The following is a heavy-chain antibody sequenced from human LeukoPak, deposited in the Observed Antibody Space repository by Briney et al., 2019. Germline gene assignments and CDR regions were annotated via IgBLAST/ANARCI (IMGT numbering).Heavy chain of an antibody. D-gene: IGHD1-26*01. J-gene: IGHJ4*02. V-gene: IGHV1-8*03. CDR3: ARGVGWEYYFDY. CDR1: GYTFTSYD. CDR2: MNPNSGNT. Sequence: ASVKVSCKASGYTFTSYDINWVRQATGQGLEWMGWMNPNSGNTGYAQKFQGRVTITRNTSISTAYMELSSLRSEDTAVYYCARGVGWEYYFDYWGQGTLVTVSS.